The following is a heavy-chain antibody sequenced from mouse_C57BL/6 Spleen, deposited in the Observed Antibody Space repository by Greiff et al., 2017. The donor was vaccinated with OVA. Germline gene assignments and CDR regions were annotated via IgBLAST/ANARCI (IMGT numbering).Heavy chain of an antibody. V-gene: IGHV1-85*01. CDR1: GYTFTSYD. Sequence: QVQLQQSGPELVKPGASVKLSCKASGYTFTSYDINWVKQRPGQGLEWIGWIYPRDGSTKSNGKLKGKATLTVDTSSSTAYMELHSLTSEDSAVYFCARKGAYYSNYDYFDYWGQGTTLTVSS. CDR2: IYPRDGST. CDR3: ARKGAYYSNYDYFDY. J-gene: IGHJ2*01. D-gene: IGHD2-5*01.